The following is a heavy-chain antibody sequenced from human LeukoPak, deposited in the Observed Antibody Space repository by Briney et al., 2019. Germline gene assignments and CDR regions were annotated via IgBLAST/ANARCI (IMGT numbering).Heavy chain of an antibody. J-gene: IGHJ1*01. D-gene: IGHD3-16*01. CDR3: ARDYGAEYFQH. CDR2: ISSSSSYI. Sequence: GGSLRLSCAASGFSISDKYMSWVRQAPGKGLEWVSSISSSSSYIYYADSVKSRFTISRDNAKNSLYLQMNSLRAEDTAVYYCARDYGAEYFQHWGQGTLVTVSS. CDR1: GFSISDKY. V-gene: IGHV3-21*01.